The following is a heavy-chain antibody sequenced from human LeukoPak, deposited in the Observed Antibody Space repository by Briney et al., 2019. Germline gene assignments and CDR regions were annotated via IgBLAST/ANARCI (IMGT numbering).Heavy chain of an antibody. V-gene: IGHV4-59*08. D-gene: IGHD6-13*01. CDR1: GGSISSYY. J-gene: IGHJ4*02. CDR2: IYYSGST. CDR3: ASSIAAPYYFDY. Sequence: SETLSLTCTVSGGSISSYYWSWIRQPPGKGLEWIGYIYYSGSTNYNPSLKSRITISVDTSKNQFSLKLSSVTAADTAVYYCASSIAAPYYFDYWGQGTLVTVSP.